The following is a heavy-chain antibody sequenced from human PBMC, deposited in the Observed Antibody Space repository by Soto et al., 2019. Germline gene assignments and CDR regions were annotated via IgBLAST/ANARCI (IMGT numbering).Heavy chain of an antibody. Sequence: QVQLQQWGAGLLKPSETLSLTCAVYGGSFSGYYWSWIRQPPGKGLEWIGEINHSGSTNYNPSLKSRVTISVHPSKNRFSLKLSSVTAADTAVYYCARGRITIFGVVIGVDYWGQGTLVTVSS. CDR1: GGSFSGYY. J-gene: IGHJ4*02. CDR2: INHSGST. V-gene: IGHV4-34*01. CDR3: ARGRITIFGVVIGVDY. D-gene: IGHD3-3*01.